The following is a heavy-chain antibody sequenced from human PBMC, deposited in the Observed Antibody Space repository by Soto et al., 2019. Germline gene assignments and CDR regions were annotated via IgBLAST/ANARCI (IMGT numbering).Heavy chain of an antibody. CDR3: TRGPPRVQWFDP. CDR1: GGAVSSGTYY. Sequence: SETLSLTCTVSGGAVSSGTYYWSWIRQPPGKGLEWIGHIYFTGSTNYNPSLKSRVTMSLDTSRNQFSLKLSSVTAADTAVYYCTRGPPRVQWFDPWGLGTLVTVFS. CDR2: IYFTGST. V-gene: IGHV4-61*01. J-gene: IGHJ5*02.